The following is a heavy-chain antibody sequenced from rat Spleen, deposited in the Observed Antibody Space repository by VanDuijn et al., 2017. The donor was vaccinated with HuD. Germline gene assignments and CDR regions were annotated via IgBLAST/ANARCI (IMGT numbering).Heavy chain of an antibody. Sequence: QVQLKESGPGLVQPSQTLSLTCTVSGFSLPSYHVHWVRQPPGKGLEWIGVMWSDGETSYNSALKSRLSISRDTSKSQVFLKMNSLQTEDTATYYCAREGDYYDGSYYYGYYVMDAWGQGASVTVSS. CDR2: MWSDGET. J-gene: IGHJ4*01. D-gene: IGHD1-12*02. CDR3: AREGDYYDGSYYYGYYVMDA. CDR1: GFSLPSYH. V-gene: IGHV2-32*01.